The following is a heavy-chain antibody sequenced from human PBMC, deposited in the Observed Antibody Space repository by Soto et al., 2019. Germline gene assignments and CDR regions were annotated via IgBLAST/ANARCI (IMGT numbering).Heavy chain of an antibody. D-gene: IGHD1-1*01. J-gene: IGHJ6*02. CDR2: LNSDGSTT. CDR3: VRDGYPAWVYGVDV. Sequence: GWSLRLSCASSVFTFISYWMHWVRQAPGKGLVWVSRLNSDGSTTNYADSVKGRFTISRDNARNTLYLQMNSLRAEDTAVYYCVRDGYPAWVYGVDVWGQGTTVTVSS. CDR1: VFTFISYW. V-gene: IGHV3-74*01.